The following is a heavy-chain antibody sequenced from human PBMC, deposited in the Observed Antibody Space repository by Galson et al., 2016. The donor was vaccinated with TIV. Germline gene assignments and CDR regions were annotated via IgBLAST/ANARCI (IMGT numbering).Heavy chain of an antibody. J-gene: IGHJ3*02. D-gene: IGHD3-9*01. Sequence: SVKVSCKVSGYTVTELSMHWVRQAPGQGLEWMGRINPSNDVTDYAQNFQGRVTMTRDTSITTVYMELSSLRSDATAVYYYATAVAVLRYFDWLFDAFDIWGQGTMVAVSS. CDR1: GYTVTELS. CDR2: INPSNDVT. CDR3: ATAVAVLRYFDWLFDAFDI. V-gene: IGHV1-2*06.